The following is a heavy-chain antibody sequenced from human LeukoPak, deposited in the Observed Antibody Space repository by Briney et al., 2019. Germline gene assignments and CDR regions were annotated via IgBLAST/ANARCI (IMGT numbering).Heavy chain of an antibody. D-gene: IGHD2-15*01. CDR1: GYSVSSGYY. Sequence: PSETLSLTCTVSGYSVSSGYYWGWIRQPPGKGLEWIGSIYHSGSTYYNPSLKSRVTISVDTSKNQFSLKLSSVTAADTAVYYCARDTSEDCSGGSCSLGYFDYWGQGTLVTVSS. V-gene: IGHV4-38-2*02. CDR3: ARDTSEDCSGGSCSLGYFDY. J-gene: IGHJ4*02. CDR2: IYHSGST.